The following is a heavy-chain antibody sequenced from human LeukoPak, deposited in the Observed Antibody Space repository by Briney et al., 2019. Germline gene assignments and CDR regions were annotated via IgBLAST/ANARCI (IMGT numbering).Heavy chain of an antibody. D-gene: IGHD5-12*01. CDR3: ARDDLHPSGYDYLRLSHRVWFDP. V-gene: IGHV4-4*07. CDR1: GGSISSYY. CDR2: IYTSGST. J-gene: IGHJ5*02. Sequence: PSETLSLTCTVSGGSISSYYWSWIRQPAGKGLEWIGRIYTSGSTNYNPSLKSRVTMSVDTSKNQFSLKLSSVTAADTAVYYCARDDLHPSGYDYLRLSHRVWFDPWGQGTLVTVSS.